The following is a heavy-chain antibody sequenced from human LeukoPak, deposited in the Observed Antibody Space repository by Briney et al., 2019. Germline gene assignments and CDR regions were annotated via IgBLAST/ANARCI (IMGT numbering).Heavy chain of an antibody. D-gene: IGHD4-17*01. CDR3: AKAGGDGDPIYYYYYGMDV. V-gene: IGHV4-59*01. J-gene: IGHJ6*02. CDR1: GGSISSYY. CDR2: IYYSGST. Sequence: SETLSLTCTVSGGSISSYYWSWIRQPPGKGLEWIGYIYYSGSTNYNPSLKSRVTISVDTSKNQFSLKLSSVTAADTAVYYCAKAGGDGDPIYYYYYGMDVWGQGTTVTVSS.